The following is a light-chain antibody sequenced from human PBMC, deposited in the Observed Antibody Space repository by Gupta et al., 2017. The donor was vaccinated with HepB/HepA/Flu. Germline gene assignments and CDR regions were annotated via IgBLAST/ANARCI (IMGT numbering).Light chain of an antibody. CDR2: DVS. CDR1: SSDVGGYNY. Sequence: QSDLTQPRSVSGSPGQSVTISCTGTSSDVGGYNYVSWYQQHPGKAPKLMIYDVSKRPSGVPDRFSGSKSGNTASLTISGLQAEDEADYYCCSYATTYTGVFGTGTKVTVL. J-gene: IGLJ1*01. CDR3: CSYATTYTGV. V-gene: IGLV2-11*01.